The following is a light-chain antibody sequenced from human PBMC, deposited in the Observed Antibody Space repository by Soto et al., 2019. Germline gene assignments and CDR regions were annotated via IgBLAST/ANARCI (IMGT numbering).Light chain of an antibody. CDR3: QQYKKWPWT. J-gene: IGKJ1*01. V-gene: IGKV1-5*03. Sequence: DIKMTQSPSTLSASVGDRVTITCRASQSISSWLAWYQQKPGKAPKLLIYKASSLESGVPSRFSGSGSGTEFTLTISSLQPEDFAVYYCQQYKKWPWTFGQGTKVDIK. CDR2: KAS. CDR1: QSISSW.